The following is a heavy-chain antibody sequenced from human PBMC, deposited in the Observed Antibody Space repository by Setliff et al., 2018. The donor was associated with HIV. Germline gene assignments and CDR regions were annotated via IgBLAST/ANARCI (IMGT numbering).Heavy chain of an antibody. CDR2: VIPLFGTE. J-gene: IGHJ4*02. CDR1: GGTFSSYG. Sequence: GASVKVSCKSSGGTFSSYGVTWVRQAPGQGLEWMGGVIPLFGTEKVAQKFQDRVTITADESTNTAYMELSSLRSEDTVVYYCVIVPLYENVYDNIWGSYRPLDHWGQGTLVTVSS. V-gene: IGHV1-69*13. CDR3: VIVPLYENVYDNIWGSYRPLDH. D-gene: IGHD3-16*02.